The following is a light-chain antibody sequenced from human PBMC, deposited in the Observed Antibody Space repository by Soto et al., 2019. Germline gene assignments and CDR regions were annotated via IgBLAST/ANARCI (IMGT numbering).Light chain of an antibody. Sequence: DIVMTQSPDSLAVSPGERATINCKSSQTVLYNSNNKNYLAWYQQKPGQPPKLLIYWASTRESGAPDRFSGSGSGTDFTLTISSLQAEDVAVYYCQQYYTIPITFGQGTRLEIK. V-gene: IGKV4-1*01. CDR2: WAS. J-gene: IGKJ5*01. CDR3: QQYYTIPIT. CDR1: QTVLYNSNNKNY.